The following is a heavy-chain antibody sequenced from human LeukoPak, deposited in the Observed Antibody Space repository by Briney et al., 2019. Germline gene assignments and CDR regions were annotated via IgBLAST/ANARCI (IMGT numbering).Heavy chain of an antibody. Sequence: SQALCLTCTVSGGSISSGDYYWSWIRQPPGKGLEWIGYIYYSGSTYYNPSLKSRVTISVDTSKNQFSLKMSSVTAADTAVYSCARSTLWFGELPYNWFDPWGQGTLVTVSS. D-gene: IGHD3-10*01. J-gene: IGHJ5*02. CDR1: GGSISSGDYY. CDR3: ARSTLWFGELPYNWFDP. CDR2: IYYSGST. V-gene: IGHV4-30-4*01.